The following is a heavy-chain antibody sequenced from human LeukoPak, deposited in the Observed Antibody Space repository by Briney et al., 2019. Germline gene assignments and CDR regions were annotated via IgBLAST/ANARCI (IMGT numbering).Heavy chain of an antibody. CDR2: IYYSGST. CDR1: GGSISSYY. Sequence: AETLSLTCTVSGGSISSYYWSWIRQPPGKGLEWIGYIYYSGSTNYNPSLKSRVTISVDTSKNQFSLKLSSVTAADTAVYYCARGHSSGWSHFDYWGQGTLVTVSS. CDR3: ARGHSSGWSHFDY. J-gene: IGHJ4*02. V-gene: IGHV4-59*01. D-gene: IGHD6-19*01.